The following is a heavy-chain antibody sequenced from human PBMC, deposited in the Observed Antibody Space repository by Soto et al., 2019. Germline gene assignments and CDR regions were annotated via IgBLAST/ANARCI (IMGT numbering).Heavy chain of an antibody. CDR1: GDSISSSEW. Sequence: QVQLQESGPGLVKPSGTLSLNCKVSGDSISSSEWWSWVRQPPGKGLEWIAEIPHSGPTNYNPSLQSRVTITVDKSKNQISLRLSTVTAADTAVYYCARGGITAVRNYYFDHWGQGTLVTVSS. V-gene: IGHV4-4*02. CDR3: ARGGITAVRNYYFDH. D-gene: IGHD1-20*01. CDR2: IPHSGPT. J-gene: IGHJ4*02.